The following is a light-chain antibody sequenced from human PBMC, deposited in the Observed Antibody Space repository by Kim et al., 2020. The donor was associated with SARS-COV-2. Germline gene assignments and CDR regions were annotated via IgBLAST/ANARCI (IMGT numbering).Light chain of an antibody. CDR1: QSISNW. CDR3: QQYNSYPWA. J-gene: IGKJ1*01. V-gene: IGKV1-5*01. CDR2: DAS. Sequence: ASVGDRVTITCRASQSISNWLALYQQKPGKAPKVLIYDASSLESGVPPRFSGSGSGTEFTLTISSLQPDDFATYYCQQYNSYPWAFGQGTKVEIK.